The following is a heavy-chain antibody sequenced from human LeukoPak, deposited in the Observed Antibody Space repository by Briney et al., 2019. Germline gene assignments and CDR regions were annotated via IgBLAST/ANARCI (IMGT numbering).Heavy chain of an antibody. V-gene: IGHV1-69*13. J-gene: IGHJ6*03. CDR2: IIPIFGTA. Sequence: SVKVSCKASGYTFTSYDINWVRQATGQGLEWMGGIIPIFGTANYAQKFQGRVTITADESTSTAYMELSSLRSEDTAVYYCAGYCSSTSCSDMDVWGKGTTVTISS. D-gene: IGHD2-2*01. CDR3: AGYCSSTSCSDMDV. CDR1: GYTFTSYD.